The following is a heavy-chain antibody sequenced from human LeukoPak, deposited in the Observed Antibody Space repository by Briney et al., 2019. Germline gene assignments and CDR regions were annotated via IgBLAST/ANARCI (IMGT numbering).Heavy chain of an antibody. CDR2: ISAYNGNT. Sequence: GASAKVSCKASGYTFTSYGISWVRQAPGQGLEWMGWISAYNGNTNYAQKLQGRVTMTTDTSTSTAYMELRSLRSDDTAVYYCARDDYYYDSSGYYIALIDYWGQGTLVTVSS. J-gene: IGHJ4*02. CDR1: GYTFTSYG. CDR3: ARDDYYYDSSGYYIALIDY. V-gene: IGHV1-18*01. D-gene: IGHD3-22*01.